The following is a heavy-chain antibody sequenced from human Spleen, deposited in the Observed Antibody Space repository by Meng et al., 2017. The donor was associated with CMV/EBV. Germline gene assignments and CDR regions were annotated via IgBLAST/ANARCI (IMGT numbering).Heavy chain of an antibody. D-gene: IGHD6-13*01. Sequence: SDFTFSTYAMTWVRQAPGKGLEWVSVIGANGDGIEYADSVEGRFIISRDNAKNTLYLQMNSLRAEDTAFYYCARDPDQFSSSRRWFDPWGQGTLVTVSS. CDR2: IGANGDGI. J-gene: IGHJ5*02. CDR1: DFTFSTYA. CDR3: ARDPDQFSSSRRWFDP. V-gene: IGHV3-23*01.